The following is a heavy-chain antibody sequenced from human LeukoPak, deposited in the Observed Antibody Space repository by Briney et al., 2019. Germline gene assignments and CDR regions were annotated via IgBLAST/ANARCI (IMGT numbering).Heavy chain of an antibody. CDR2: IIPILGIA. J-gene: IGHJ4*02. CDR1: GYTFTSYY. D-gene: IGHD6-13*01. V-gene: IGHV1-69*04. Sequence: ASVKVSCKASGYTFTSYYMHWVRQAPGQGLEWMGRIIPILGIANYAQKFQGRVTITADKSTSTAYMELSSLRSEDTAVYYCARVLGPAAPLDYWGQGTLVTVSS. CDR3: ARVLGPAAPLDY.